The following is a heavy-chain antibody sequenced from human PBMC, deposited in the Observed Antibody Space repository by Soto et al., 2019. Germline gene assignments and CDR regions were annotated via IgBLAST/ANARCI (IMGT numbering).Heavy chain of an antibody. CDR1: GYTFTSYG. Sequence: QVHLVQSGAEVKKPGASVKVSCKASGYTFTSYGITWVRQAPGQGLEWMGWISAHNGNTDYAQKLQGRVIVTRDTSTSTAYVERRSLISDDTAVYYCARGRYGDYWGQGALVTVSS. CDR3: ARGRYGDY. D-gene: IGHD1-1*01. J-gene: IGHJ4*02. CDR2: ISAHNGNT. V-gene: IGHV1-18*01.